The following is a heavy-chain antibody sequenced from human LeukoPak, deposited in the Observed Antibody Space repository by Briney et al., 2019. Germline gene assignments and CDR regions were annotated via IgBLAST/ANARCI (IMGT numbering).Heavy chain of an antibody. CDR3: ARGSTRGYSYGYYYYYGMDV. D-gene: IGHD5-18*01. Sequence: PSETLSLTCTVSGGSISNYYWSWIRQPPGKGLEWIGYIYYSGTTNYSPSLKSRVTISVDTSKNQFSLKLSFVTAADTAVYYCARGSTRGYSYGYYYYYGMDVWGQGTTVTVSS. J-gene: IGHJ6*02. CDR2: IYYSGTT. CDR1: GGSISNYY. V-gene: IGHV4-59*12.